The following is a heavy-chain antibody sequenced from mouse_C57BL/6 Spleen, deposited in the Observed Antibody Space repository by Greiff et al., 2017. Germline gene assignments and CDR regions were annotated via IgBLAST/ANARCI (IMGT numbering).Heavy chain of an antibody. CDR3: ARYYYGNYGGFEY. CDR2: VYPSNGGT. Sequence: VQLQESGPVLVKPGPSVKLSCKASGFTFTDYYMHWVKQSPGKSLEWIGHVYPSNGGTHYQQKFKGKATLTVATSSSTAYMELNSLTSEDSAVYYCARYYYGNYGGFEYWGQGTPVTVSS. CDR1: GFTFTDYY. V-gene: IGHV1-36*01. D-gene: IGHD2-1*01. J-gene: IGHJ4*01.